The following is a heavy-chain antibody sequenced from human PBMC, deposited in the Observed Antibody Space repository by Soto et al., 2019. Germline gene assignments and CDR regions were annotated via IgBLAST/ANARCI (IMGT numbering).Heavy chain of an antibody. V-gene: IGHV3-33*01. CDR2: IWYDGSNK. CDR1: GFTFSSYD. D-gene: IGHD6-13*01. J-gene: IGHJ4*01. Sequence: QVQLVESGGGVVQPGRSLRLSCAASGFTFSSYDMHWVRQAPGKGLEWVAVIWYDGSNKYYADSVKGRFTISRDNSKNTLYLQMNSLRAEDTAVYYCARWGIAAGDYWGQATLVTVSS. CDR3: ARWGIAAGDY.